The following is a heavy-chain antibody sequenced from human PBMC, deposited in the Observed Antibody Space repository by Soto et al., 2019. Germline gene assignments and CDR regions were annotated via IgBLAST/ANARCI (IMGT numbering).Heavy chain of an antibody. V-gene: IGHV2-26*01. J-gene: IGHJ6*02. CDR1: GFSLSNARMG. Sequence: PTETLTLTCTVSGFSLSNARMGVSWIRQPPGKALEWLAHIFSNDEKSYSTSLKSRLTISKDTSKSQVVLTMTNMDPVDTATYYCARIQMDSSSGGWYYYYGMDVWGQGTTVTVSS. CDR3: ARIQMDSSSGGWYYYYGMDV. CDR2: IFSNDEK. D-gene: IGHD6-6*01.